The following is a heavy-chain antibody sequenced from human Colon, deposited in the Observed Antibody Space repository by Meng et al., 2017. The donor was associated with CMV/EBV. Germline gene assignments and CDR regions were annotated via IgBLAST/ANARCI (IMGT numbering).Heavy chain of an antibody. J-gene: IGHJ4*02. Sequence: QLPQEESQQGLAIPSQTPSLPCLVSGGSVSSGDYYWSWSRQQPRKGLQWIGYIYYSGSTYYNPSIKSRVTISVDTSKNQFSLKLSSVTAADTAVYYCARGADYGGNPLDYWGQGTLVTVSS. CDR2: IYYSGST. CDR1: GGSVSSGDYY. CDR3: ARGADYGGNPLDY. V-gene: IGHV4-30-4*08. D-gene: IGHD4-23*01.